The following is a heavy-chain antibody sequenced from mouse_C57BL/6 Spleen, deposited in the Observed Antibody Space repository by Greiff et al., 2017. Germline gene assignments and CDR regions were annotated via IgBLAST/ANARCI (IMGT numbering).Heavy chain of an antibody. CDR2: IYPGSGNT. V-gene: IGHV1-66*01. D-gene: IGHD1-1*01. Sequence: QVQLKQSGPELVKPGASVKISCKASGYSFTSYYIHWVKQRPGQGLEWIGWIYPGSGNTKYNEKFKGKATLTADPSSSTAYMQLSSLTSEDSAVYYCARPFYGSSDYYAMDYWGQGTSVTVSS. J-gene: IGHJ4*01. CDR1: GYSFTSYY. CDR3: ARPFYGSSDYYAMDY.